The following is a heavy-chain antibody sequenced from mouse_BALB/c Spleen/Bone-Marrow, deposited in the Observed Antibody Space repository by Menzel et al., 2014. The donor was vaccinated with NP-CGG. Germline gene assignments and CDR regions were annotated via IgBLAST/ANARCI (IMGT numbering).Heavy chain of an antibody. D-gene: IGHD1-1*01. CDR2: IDPANGNT. CDR1: GFNIKDTY. V-gene: IGHV14-3*02. Sequence: EVHLVESGAELVKPGASVKLSCTASGFNIKDTYMHWVKQRPEQGLEWIGRIDPANGNTKYDPKFQGKATMTADTSSNTAYLQLSSLTSEDTAVYYCAMYYYGSSLFAYWGQGTLVTVSA. CDR3: AMYYYGSSLFAY. J-gene: IGHJ3*01.